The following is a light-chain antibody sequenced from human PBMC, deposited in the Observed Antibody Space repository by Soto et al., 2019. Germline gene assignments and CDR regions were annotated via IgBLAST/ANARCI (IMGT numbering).Light chain of an antibody. Sequence: EIVMTQSPATLSVVPGERGTLSCRASQSVSSNLAWYQHKPGQAPRLLTYGASTRATGIPARFSGSGSGTEFTLTISSLQSEDFAVYYCQQYDNWPPRTFGGGTKVDIK. CDR3: QQYDNWPPRT. CDR1: QSVSSN. V-gene: IGKV3-15*01. J-gene: IGKJ4*01. CDR2: GAS.